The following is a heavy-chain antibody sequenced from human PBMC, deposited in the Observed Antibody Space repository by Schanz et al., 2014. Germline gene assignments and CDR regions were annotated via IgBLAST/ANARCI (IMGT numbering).Heavy chain of an antibody. CDR2: ISRDGTTS. CDR1: GFIFNDYY. V-gene: IGHV3-11*04. Sequence: VQLVESGGGLVKPGGSLRLSCAASGFIFNDYYMNWIRQAPGKGLEWLSYISRDGTTSYYADSVKGRFTISRDNAKNSMYLEMNSLRSEDTALYYCAREAKWGQWYFDLWGRGSLVTVSS. CDR3: AREAKWGQWYFDL. J-gene: IGHJ2*01. D-gene: IGHD1-26*01.